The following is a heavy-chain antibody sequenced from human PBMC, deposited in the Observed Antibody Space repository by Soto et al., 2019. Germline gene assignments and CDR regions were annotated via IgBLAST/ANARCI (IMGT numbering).Heavy chain of an antibody. CDR1: GGSISSSNW. CDR2: IYHSGST. D-gene: IGHD3-3*01. CDR3: ARYSITIFGVVLEQYYGMDV. J-gene: IGHJ6*02. V-gene: IGHV4-4*02. Sequence: QVQLQESGPGLVKPSGTLSLTCAVSGGSISSSNWWSWVRQPPGKGLEWIGEIYHSGSTNENPSLKSRVNRSLDKSKNQFSLKLSSVTDADTALYYCARYSITIFGVVLEQYYGMDVWGQGTTVTVSS.